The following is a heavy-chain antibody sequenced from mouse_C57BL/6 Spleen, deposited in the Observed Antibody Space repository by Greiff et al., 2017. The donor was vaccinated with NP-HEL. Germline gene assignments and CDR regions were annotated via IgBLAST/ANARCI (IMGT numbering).Heavy chain of an antibody. D-gene: IGHD3-3*01. V-gene: IGHV7-3*01. CDR3: ARLGDLYYAMDY. Sequence: EVQGVESGGGLVQPGGSLSLSCAASGFTFTDYYMSWVRQPPGKALEWLGFIRNKANGYTTEYSASVKGRFTISRDNSQSILYLQMNALRAEDSATYYCARLGDLYYAMDYWGQGTSVTVSS. CDR1: GFTFTDYY. J-gene: IGHJ4*01. CDR2: IRNKANGYTT.